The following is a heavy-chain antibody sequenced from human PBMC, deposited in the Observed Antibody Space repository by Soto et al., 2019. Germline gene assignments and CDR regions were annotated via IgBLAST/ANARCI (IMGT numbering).Heavy chain of an antibody. D-gene: IGHD1-1*01. CDR1: GFSFGDYV. CDR2: IRSKAYGETT. J-gene: IGHJ4*02. CDR3: TRGDRDWNEDVDY. Sequence: PGGSLRLSCTGYGFSFGDYVMSWVRQAPGKGLEWVGFIRSKAYGETTEYAASVKGRLTISRDDSKGIAYLEMNSLKTENTAVYYCTRGDRDWNEDVDYSGQGTLVTVSS. V-gene: IGHV3-49*04.